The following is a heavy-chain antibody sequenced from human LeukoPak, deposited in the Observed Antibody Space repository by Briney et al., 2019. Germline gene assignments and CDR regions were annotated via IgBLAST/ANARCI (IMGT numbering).Heavy chain of an antibody. CDR2: IYTSGST. V-gene: IGHV4-61*02. CDR3: AREVCDYDFWSGYYSR. CDR1: GGSISSGSYY. D-gene: IGHD3-3*01. Sequence: SQTLSLTCTVSGGSISSGSYYWSWVRQPAGKGLEWIGRIYTSGSTNYNPSLKSRVTISVDTSKNQFSLKLSSVTAAHKGVYYCAREVCDYDFWSGYYSRWGQGTLVTVSS. J-gene: IGHJ4*02.